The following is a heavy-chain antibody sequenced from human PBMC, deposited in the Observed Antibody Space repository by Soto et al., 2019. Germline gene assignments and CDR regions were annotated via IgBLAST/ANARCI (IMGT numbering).Heavy chain of an antibody. V-gene: IGHV3-23*01. Sequence: EVQLLESGGGLVQPGGFLRLSCAASGLSFSSYAMVWVRQAPGTGLEWVSVISARGGSLYFADSVKGRFTISRDNSKHILSLEMNSLRAEDTATYCWAKGSIEYSAAVDNWGQGTLVVVSS. J-gene: IGHJ4*02. CDR2: ISARGGSL. CDR3: AKGSIEYSAAVDN. CDR1: GLSFSSYA. D-gene: IGHD5-12*01.